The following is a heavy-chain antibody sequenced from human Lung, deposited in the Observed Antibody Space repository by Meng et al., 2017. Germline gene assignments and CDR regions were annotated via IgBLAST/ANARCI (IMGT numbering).Heavy chain of an antibody. V-gene: IGHV3-23*04. CDR3: AKEAAMAS. CDR1: GFTFTAFS. D-gene: IGHD5-18*01. CDR2: ISSTGDST. J-gene: IGHJ5*02. Sequence: GPLVGSGGGVVQPGKSLRLSCAASGFTFTAFSMTWVRQAPGKGLEWVSTISSTGDSTFYPDSVKGRFIVSRDNSKNTLYLQMNSLRAEDTAIYYCAKEAAMASWGQGTLVTVSS.